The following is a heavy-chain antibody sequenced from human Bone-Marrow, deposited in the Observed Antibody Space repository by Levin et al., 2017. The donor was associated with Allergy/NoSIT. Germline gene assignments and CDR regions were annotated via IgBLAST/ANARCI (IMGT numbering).Heavy chain of an antibody. D-gene: IGHD4-11*01. CDR3: ARAAVIYYYYGMDV. J-gene: IGHJ6*02. V-gene: IGHV1-8*01. CDR2: MNPNSGNT. Sequence: GESLKISCKASGYTFTSYDINWVRQATGQGLEWMGWMNPNSGNTGYAQKFQGRVTMTRNTSISTAYMELSSLRSEDTAVYYCARAAVIYYYYGMDVWGQGTTVTVSS. CDR1: GYTFTSYD.